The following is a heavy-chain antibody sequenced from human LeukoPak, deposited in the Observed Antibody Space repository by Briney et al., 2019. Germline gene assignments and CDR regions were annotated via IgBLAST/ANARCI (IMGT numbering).Heavy chain of an antibody. CDR1: GFTFSSYG. CDR3: AKDRLLYDSSGYYFDY. D-gene: IGHD3-22*01. J-gene: IGHJ4*02. V-gene: IGHV3-30*04. Sequence: GRSLRLSCAASGFTFSSYGMHWVRQAPGKGLEWVAVVSYDGRNKYYADSVKGRFTISRDNSKNTLYLQMNSLRAEDTAVYYCAKDRLLYDSSGYYFDYWGQGTLVTVSS. CDR2: VSYDGRNK.